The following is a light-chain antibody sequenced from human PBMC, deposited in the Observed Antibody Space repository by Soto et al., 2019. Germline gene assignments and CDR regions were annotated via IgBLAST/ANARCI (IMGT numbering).Light chain of an antibody. CDR2: AAS. CDR3: LQDYNYPWT. V-gene: IGKV1-6*01. J-gene: IGKJ1*01. CDR1: QGIRND. Sequence: AIPMTQSPSSLSASVGARVTITCRASQGIRNDLGWYQQKPGKAPKLLIDAASSLQGGVPSRSSGRGSGTDFTLTISSLQPEDFATYYCLQDYNYPWTFGQGTKVDIK.